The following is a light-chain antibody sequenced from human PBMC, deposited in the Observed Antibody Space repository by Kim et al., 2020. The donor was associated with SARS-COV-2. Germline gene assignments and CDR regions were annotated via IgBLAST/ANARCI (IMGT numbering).Light chain of an antibody. CDR3: YPWDSCGDHVV. CDR2: GKY. V-gene: IGLV3-19*01. CDR1: SLRNYY. Sequence: SSELTQDPAVSVALGQTVRLTCQGDSLRNYYATWYQQRPGQAPVLVLYGKYNRPSGNPDRFSGSASGNTASLTIPGAQAEDEADFYCYPWDSCGDHVVFG. J-gene: IGLJ3*02.